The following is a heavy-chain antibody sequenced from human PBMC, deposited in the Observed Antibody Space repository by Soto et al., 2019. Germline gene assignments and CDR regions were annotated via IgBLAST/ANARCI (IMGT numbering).Heavy chain of an antibody. V-gene: IGHV4-30-4*08. Sequence: QVQLQESGPGLVKPSQTLSLTCTVSGGSISSGDYYWSWICQPPGKGLEWIGYIYYSGSTYYNPSLEGRGTISVDTSKNQFSLRLSSVTAADTAVYYCARDRGSRSRYFFDYWGQGTLVTVSS. D-gene: IGHD3-10*01. CDR3: ARDRGSRSRYFFDY. CDR1: GGSISSGDYY. CDR2: IYYSGST. J-gene: IGHJ4*02.